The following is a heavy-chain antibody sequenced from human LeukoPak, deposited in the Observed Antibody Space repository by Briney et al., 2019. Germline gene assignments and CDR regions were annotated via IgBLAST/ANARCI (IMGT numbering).Heavy chain of an antibody. CDR1: GFTFSSYG. J-gene: IGHJ4*02. CDR3: AKDHSTYYHDSRTLDY. V-gene: IGHV3-30*02. CDR2: IRYDGNNK. Sequence: GGSLRLSCAASGFTFSSYGMHWVRQAPGKGLEWVAFIRYDGNNKYYADSVKGRFTISRGNSKNTLYLQMNSLRAEDTAVYYCAKDHSTYYHDSRTLDYWGQGTLVTVSS. D-gene: IGHD3-22*01.